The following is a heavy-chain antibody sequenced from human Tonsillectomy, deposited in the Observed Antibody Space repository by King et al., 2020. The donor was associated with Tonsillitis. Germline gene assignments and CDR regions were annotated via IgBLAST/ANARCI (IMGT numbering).Heavy chain of an antibody. D-gene: IGHD3-10*01. CDR2: ISGSGGST. J-gene: IGHJ6*02. CDR1: GFTFSSYA. Sequence: VQLVESGGGLVQPGGSLRLSCAASGFTFSSYAMSWVRQAPGKGLEWVSAISGSGGSTYYADSVKGRFTISRDNSKNTLYLQMNSLRAEDTAVYYCAKFRGPLGRRGYGMDVWGQGTTVTVSS. V-gene: IGHV3-23*04. CDR3: AKFRGPLGRRGYGMDV.